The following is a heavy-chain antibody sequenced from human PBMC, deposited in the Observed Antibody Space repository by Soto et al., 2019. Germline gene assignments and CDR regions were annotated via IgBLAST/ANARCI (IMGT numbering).Heavy chain of an antibody. CDR1: GFTFSSYD. J-gene: IGHJ4*02. D-gene: IGHD1-26*01. Sequence: GGSLRLSCAASGFTFSSYDMHWVRQATGKGLEWVSAIGPAGDPYYPGSMKGRFTISRENAKNSLYLQMNSLRAGDTAVYYCARSGSGNWDFDYWGQGTLVTVSS. V-gene: IGHV3-13*05. CDR3: ARSGSGNWDFDY. CDR2: IGPAGDP.